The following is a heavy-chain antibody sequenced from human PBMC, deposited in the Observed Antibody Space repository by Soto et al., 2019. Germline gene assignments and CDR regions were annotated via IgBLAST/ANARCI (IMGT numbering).Heavy chain of an antibody. J-gene: IGHJ4*02. CDR2: INHSGST. CDR1: GGSFSGYY. CDR3: ARGDMVRGVILDY. D-gene: IGHD3-10*01. Sequence: SETLSLTCAVYGGSFSGYYWSGIRQPPGKGLEWIGEINHSGSTNYNPSLKSRVTISVDTSKNQFPLKLSSVTAADTAVYYCARGDMVRGVILDYWGQGTLVTVSS. V-gene: IGHV4-34*01.